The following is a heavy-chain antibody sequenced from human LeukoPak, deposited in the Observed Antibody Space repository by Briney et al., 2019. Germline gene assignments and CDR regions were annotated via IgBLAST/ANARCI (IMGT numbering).Heavy chain of an antibody. J-gene: IGHJ5*02. CDR2: IIPIYNVS. CDR3: ARGMEFLRHHDFWSGSTWFDP. V-gene: IGHV1-69*13. CDR1: GGTFSYYA. D-gene: IGHD3-3*01. Sequence: SVKVSCKASGGTFSYYAFSWVRQAPGQGPEWIGGIIPIYNVSNYAQKFHGRVTITADESTTTAYLKLSSLRSEDTAVYYCARGMEFLRHHDFWSGSTWFDPWGQGTLVAVSS.